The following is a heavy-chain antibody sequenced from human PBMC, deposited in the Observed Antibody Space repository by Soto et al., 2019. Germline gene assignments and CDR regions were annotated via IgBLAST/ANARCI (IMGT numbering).Heavy chain of an antibody. CDR1: GFTFSNFA. V-gene: IGHV3-23*01. Sequence: GGSLRLSCAASGFTFSNFAMSWVRQAPGKGLEWVSVISGGGGTTYYGDSVKGRFTISRDNSKNTLYLQMDSLRDEDTALYYCAKAMSTPSRPRNYFDYWGQGTLVTVSS. CDR3: AKAMSTPSRPRNYFDY. D-gene: IGHD6-6*01. J-gene: IGHJ4*02. CDR2: ISGGGGTT.